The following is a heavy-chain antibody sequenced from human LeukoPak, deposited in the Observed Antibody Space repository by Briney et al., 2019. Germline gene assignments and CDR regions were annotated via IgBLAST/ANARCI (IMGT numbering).Heavy chain of an antibody. J-gene: IGHJ4*02. V-gene: IGHV4-34*01. CDR2: IKHSGST. D-gene: IGHD2-15*01. Sequence: SETLSLTCTVAGGSMSSYYWSWIRQPPGKGLEWIGEIKHSGSTNYNPSLKSRVTISVDTSKNQFSLKLSSVTAADTAVYYCAIGGYCSGGSCYSDSDYWGQGTLVTVSS. CDR1: GGSMSSYY. CDR3: AIGGYCSGGSCYSDSDY.